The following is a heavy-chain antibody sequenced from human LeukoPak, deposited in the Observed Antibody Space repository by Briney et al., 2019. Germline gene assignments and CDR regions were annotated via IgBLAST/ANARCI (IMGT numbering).Heavy chain of an antibody. V-gene: IGHV4-61*02. CDR1: GGSISSSSYY. CDR2: IYTSGST. CDR3: ARDTGNYVWGSYRLYYFDY. J-gene: IGHJ4*02. Sequence: SETLSLTCTVSGGSISSSSYYWSWIRQPAGKGLEWIGRIYTSGSTNYNPSLKSRVTMSVDTSKNQFSLKLSSVTAADTAVYYCARDTGNYVWGSYRLYYFDYWGQGTLVTVSS. D-gene: IGHD3-16*02.